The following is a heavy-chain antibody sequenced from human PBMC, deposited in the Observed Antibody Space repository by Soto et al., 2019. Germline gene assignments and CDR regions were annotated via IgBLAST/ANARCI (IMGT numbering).Heavy chain of an antibody. CDR3: ARDHVRGDSSGWYQNWFDP. Sequence: QVQLVQSGAEVKKPGSSVKVSCKASGGTFSSYAISWVRQAPGQGLEWMGGIIPIFGTANYAQKFQGRVTITADESTSTACMELSSLRSEDTAVYYCARDHVRGDSSGWYQNWFDPWGQGTLVTVSS. CDR1: GGTFSSYA. D-gene: IGHD6-19*01. J-gene: IGHJ5*02. V-gene: IGHV1-69*01. CDR2: IIPIFGTA.